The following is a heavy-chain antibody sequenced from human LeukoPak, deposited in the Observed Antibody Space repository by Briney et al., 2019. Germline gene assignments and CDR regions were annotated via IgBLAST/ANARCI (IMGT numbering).Heavy chain of an antibody. J-gene: IGHJ6*03. CDR1: GYSFTSYW. CDR3: ARHVSLRGAGGSGRDYYYYYYMDV. D-gene: IGHD3-10*01. Sequence: GESLKISCKGSGYSFTSYWIGWVRQMPGKGLEWMGIIYPGDSDTRYSPSFQGQVTISADKSISTAYLQWSSLKASDTAMYYCARHVSLRGAGGSGRDYYYYYYMDVWGKGTTVTVSS. V-gene: IGHV5-51*01. CDR2: IYPGDSDT.